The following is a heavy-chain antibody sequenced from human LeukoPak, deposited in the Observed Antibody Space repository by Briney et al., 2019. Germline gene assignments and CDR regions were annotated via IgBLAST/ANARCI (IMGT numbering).Heavy chain of an antibody. CDR1: GGSISSSSYY. D-gene: IGHD2-2*02. CDR3: ARGDIPDY. V-gene: IGHV4-39*07. J-gene: IGHJ4*02. CDR2: IYYSGNT. Sequence: SETLSLTCTVSGGSISSSSYYWGWIRQPPGKGLEWIGSIYYSGNTYYKSSLKSRVTISVDTSKNQFSLKLRSVTTTDTAVYYCARGDIPDYWGQGTLVTVSS.